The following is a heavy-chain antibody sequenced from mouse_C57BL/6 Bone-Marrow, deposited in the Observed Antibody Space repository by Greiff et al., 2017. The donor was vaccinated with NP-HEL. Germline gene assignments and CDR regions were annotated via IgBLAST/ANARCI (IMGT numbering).Heavy chain of an antibody. CDR3: ARSYYGSSLDY. J-gene: IGHJ2*01. D-gene: IGHD1-1*01. CDR2: INPGSGGT. Sequence: QVQLQQSGAELVRPGPSVKVSCKASGYAFTNYLIEWVKQRPGQGLAWIGVINPGSGGTNYNEKFKGKATLTADKSSSTAYMQLSSLTSEDSAVYFCARSYYGSSLDYWGQGTTLTVSS. CDR1: GYAFTNYL. V-gene: IGHV1-54*01.